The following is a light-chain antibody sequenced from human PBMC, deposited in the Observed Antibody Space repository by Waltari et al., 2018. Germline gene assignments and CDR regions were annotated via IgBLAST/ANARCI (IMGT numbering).Light chain of an antibody. Sequence: QSVLAQPPSVSGAPGQRVPISCSASNSNICAGSYVHLYQHLPGTAPKLLIYGNSNRPSGVPDRFSGSKSGTSASLAITGLQAEDEADYYCQSYDSSLSGSVFGGGTKLTVL. CDR2: GNS. J-gene: IGLJ3*02. V-gene: IGLV1-40*01. CDR3: QSYDSSLSGSV. CDR1: NSNICAGSY.